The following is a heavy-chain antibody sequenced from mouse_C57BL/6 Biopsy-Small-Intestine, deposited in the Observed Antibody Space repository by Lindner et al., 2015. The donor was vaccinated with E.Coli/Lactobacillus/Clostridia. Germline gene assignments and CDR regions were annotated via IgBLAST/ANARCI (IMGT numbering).Heavy chain of an antibody. D-gene: IGHD2-12*01. CDR2: INPNNGGT. V-gene: IGHV1-22*01. CDR3: ATYNYDMGYYFDY. CDR1: GYTFTDYN. J-gene: IGHJ2*01. Sequence: VQLQESGPELVKPGASVKMSCKASGYTFTDYNMHWVKQSHGKSLEWIGYINPNNGGTSYNQKFKGKATLTVNKSSSTAYMELRSLTSEDSAVYYCATYNYDMGYYFDYWGQGTTLTVSS.